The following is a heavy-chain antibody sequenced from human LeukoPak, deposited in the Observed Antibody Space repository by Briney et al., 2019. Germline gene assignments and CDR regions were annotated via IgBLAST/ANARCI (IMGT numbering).Heavy chain of an antibody. CDR2: INAGNGNT. CDR1: GYTFTSYA. D-gene: IGHD6-19*01. V-gene: IGHV1-3*03. Sequence: ASVTVSCKASGYTFTSYAMNWVRQAPGQRLEWMGWINAGNGNTKYSQEFQGRVTITRDTSASTAYMELSSLRSEDMAVYYCARERSVAGMDPRFDYWGQGTLVTVSS. CDR3: ARERSVAGMDPRFDY. J-gene: IGHJ4*02.